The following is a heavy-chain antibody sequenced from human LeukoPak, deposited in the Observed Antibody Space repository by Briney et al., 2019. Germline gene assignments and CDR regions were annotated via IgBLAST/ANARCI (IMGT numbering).Heavy chain of an antibody. CDR3: VREGWQWLVHAFDI. CDR2: IYYSGST. D-gene: IGHD6-19*01. Sequence: PSETLSLTCTASGGSISSSSHYWGWIRQPPGKGLEWIGNIYYSGSTYYKSSLKSRVTISVDTSKNQFSLKLSSVTAADTAVYYCVREGWQWLVHAFDIWGQGTMVTGSS. V-gene: IGHV4-39*07. CDR1: GGSISSSSHY. J-gene: IGHJ3*02.